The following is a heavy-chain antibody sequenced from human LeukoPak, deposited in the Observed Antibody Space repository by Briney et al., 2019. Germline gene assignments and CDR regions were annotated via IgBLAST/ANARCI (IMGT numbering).Heavy chain of an antibody. CDR2: ISAYNGNT. J-gene: IGHJ4*02. D-gene: IGHD1-26*01. Sequence: ASVKVSCKAFGYTFTSYGISWVRQAPGQGLEWMGWISAYNGNTDYAQKLQGRVTMTTDTSTSTAYMELRSLRSDDTAVYYCAREIYSGSYYFWGQGTLVTVSS. V-gene: IGHV1-18*01. CDR3: AREIYSGSYYF. CDR1: GYTFTSYG.